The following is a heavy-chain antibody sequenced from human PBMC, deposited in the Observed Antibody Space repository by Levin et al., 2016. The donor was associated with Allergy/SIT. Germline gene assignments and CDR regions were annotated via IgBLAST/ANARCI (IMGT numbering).Heavy chain of an antibody. CDR2: INHSGST. CDR1: GGSFSGYY. D-gene: IGHD3-16*01. V-gene: IGHV4-34*01. Sequence: SQTLSLTCAVYGGSFSGYYWSWIRQPPGKGLEWIGEINHSGSTNYNPSLKSRVTISVDTSKNQFSLKLSSVTAADTAVYYCARGVGDITVWGHWGQGTLVTVSS. J-gene: IGHJ4*02. CDR3: ARGVGDITVWGH.